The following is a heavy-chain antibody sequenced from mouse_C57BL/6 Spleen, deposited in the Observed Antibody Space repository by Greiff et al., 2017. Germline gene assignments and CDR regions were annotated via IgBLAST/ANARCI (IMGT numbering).Heavy chain of an antibody. J-gene: IGHJ1*03. CDR1: GFTFSDYG. CDR2: ISSGSSTI. CDR3: AGGAYYWYFDV. V-gene: IGHV5-17*01. Sequence: EVKLQESGGGLVKPGGSLKLSCAASGFTFSDYGMHWVRQAPEKGLEWVAYISSGSSTIYYADTVKGRFTISRDNAKNTLFLQMTSLRSEDTAMYYCAGGAYYWYFDVWGTGTTVTVSS.